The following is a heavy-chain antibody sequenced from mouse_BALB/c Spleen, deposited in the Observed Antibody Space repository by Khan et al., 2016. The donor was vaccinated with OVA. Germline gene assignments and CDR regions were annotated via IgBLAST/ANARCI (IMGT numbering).Heavy chain of an antibody. J-gene: IGHJ4*01. Sequence: QVQLQQSGAELARPGASVKMSCKASGYTFTSYSMHWIKQRPGQGLEWIGNINPSNTYTNYNQKFKDKATLTADKSSSTAYMQLRRLTSEDSAVYYCASDFRYNGSRGALDYWGQGTSVTVSS. CDR1: GYTFTSYS. CDR3: ASDFRYNGSRGALDY. D-gene: IGHD1-1*01. V-gene: IGHV1-4*01. CDR2: INPSNTYT.